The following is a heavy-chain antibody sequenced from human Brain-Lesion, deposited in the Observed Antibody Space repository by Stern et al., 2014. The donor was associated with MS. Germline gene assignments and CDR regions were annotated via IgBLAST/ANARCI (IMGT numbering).Heavy chain of an antibody. Sequence: VQLVESGPRLVKPSETLSLTCTVSGGSISSSTYYWAWIRQPPGKGLAWIGNIYYSGFTSYNPSLKRRVPISVDMSKNQFSLKLSSVTAADTAIYYCARHDSVPRPSQLYSARDRGPGYFDYWGQGTLVTVSS. J-gene: IGHJ4*02. CDR2: IYYSGFT. CDR3: ARHDSVPRPSQLYSARDRGPGYFDY. V-gene: IGHV4-39*01. CDR1: GGSISSSTYY. D-gene: IGHD1-26*01.